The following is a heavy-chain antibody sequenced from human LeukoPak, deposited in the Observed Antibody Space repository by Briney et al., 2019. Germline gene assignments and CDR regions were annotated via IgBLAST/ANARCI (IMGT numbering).Heavy chain of an antibody. D-gene: IGHD2/OR15-2a*01. Sequence: SETLSLTCTVSGGSISSYYWSWIRQPPGKGLEWIGYIYYSGSTNYNPSLKSRVTISVDTSKNQFSLKLSSVTAADTAVYYCARLHLWPHYYYYGMDVWGQGTTVTVSS. CDR3: ARLHLWPHYYYYGMDV. CDR2: IYYSGST. V-gene: IGHV4-59*08. J-gene: IGHJ6*02. CDR1: GGSISSYY.